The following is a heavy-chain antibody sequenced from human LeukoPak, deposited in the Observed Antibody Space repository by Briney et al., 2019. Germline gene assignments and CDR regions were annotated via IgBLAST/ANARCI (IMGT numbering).Heavy chain of an antibody. CDR1: GFTFSSYW. CDR2: INQDGGEK. Sequence: PGGSLRLSCAASGFTFSSYWMSWVRQAPGKGLEWVANINQDGGEKYYVNSVKGRFTISRDNAKNSLYLQMNSLRAEDTAVYYCARAPEGSGSSYYFDYWGQGTLVTVSS. D-gene: IGHD3-10*01. CDR3: ARAPEGSGSSYYFDY. V-gene: IGHV3-7*01. J-gene: IGHJ4*02.